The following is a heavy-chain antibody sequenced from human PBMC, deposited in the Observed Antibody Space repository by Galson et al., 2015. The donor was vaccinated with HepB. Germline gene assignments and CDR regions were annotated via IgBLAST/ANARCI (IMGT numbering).Heavy chain of an antibody. J-gene: IGHJ4*02. CDR2: ISSSSRYI. CDR3: ARIWDYGDYAGGLGSDY. Sequence: SLRLSCAASGFTFSTYSMNWVRQAPGKGLEWVSSISSSSRYIYYADSLKGRFTISRDNAKNSLYLQMNSLRAEDTAVYYCARIWDYGDYAGGLGSDYWGQGTLVTVSS. CDR1: GFTFSTYS. V-gene: IGHV3-21*01. D-gene: IGHD4-17*01.